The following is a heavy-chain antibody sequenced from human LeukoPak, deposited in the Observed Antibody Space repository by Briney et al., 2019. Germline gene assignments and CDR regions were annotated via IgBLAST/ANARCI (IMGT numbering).Heavy chain of an antibody. CDR1: GGSINNYY. D-gene: IGHD2-2*01. V-gene: IGHV4-59*01. CDR2: IYYSGST. J-gene: IGHJ6*03. CDR3: AGLPAALSHYYYYMDV. Sequence: SETLSLTCTVSGGSINNYYWSWIRQSPGKGLEWIGYIYYSGSTNYNPSLKSRVTISVDTSKNQFSLKLSSVTAADTAVYYCAGLPAALSHYYYYMDVWGKGTTVTVSS.